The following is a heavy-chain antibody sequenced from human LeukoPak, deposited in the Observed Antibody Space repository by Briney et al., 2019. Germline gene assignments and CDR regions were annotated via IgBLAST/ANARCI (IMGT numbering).Heavy chain of an antibody. J-gene: IGHJ4*02. CDR1: GALISSYY. CDR2: ISYSGGT. V-gene: IGHV4-59*08. CDR3: AKQDRGTGIAAGLDY. Sequence: SETLSLTCNVSGALISSYYWSWIRQPPGKGLEWIGYISYSGGTNYNPSVKSRVTISVDMSKNHFSLRLSSVTAADTAVYYCAKQDRGTGIAAGLDYWGQGTLVTVSS. D-gene: IGHD6-13*01.